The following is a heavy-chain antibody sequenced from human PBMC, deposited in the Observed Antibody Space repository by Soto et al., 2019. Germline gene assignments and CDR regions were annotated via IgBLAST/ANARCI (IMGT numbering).Heavy chain of an antibody. CDR3: AKDFHCGISSPPRDH. D-gene: IGHD2-21*01. CDR1: GFSFRSSP. Sequence: EVQLLESGGGLVQPGGSLRLSCAVSGFSFRSSPMSWVRRAPGKGLEWVSGINGGDDSKHYAESVRGRFTITRDNSKTTLLLLVNSLRAEDTAMYDCAKDFHCGISSPPRDHWCQRSLVTVSS. J-gene: IGHJ4*02. CDR2: INGGDDSK. V-gene: IGHV3-23*01.